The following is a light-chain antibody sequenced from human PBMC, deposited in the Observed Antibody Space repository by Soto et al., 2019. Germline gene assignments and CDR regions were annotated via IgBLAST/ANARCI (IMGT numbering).Light chain of an antibody. CDR3: SSYTSSSTGV. CDR1: SSDVGAYNY. CDR2: DVT. V-gene: IGLV2-14*01. Sequence: QSVLTQPASVSGSPGQSITISCTGTSSDVGAYNYVSWYQQHPGKAPKLMIYDVTNRPSGVSNRFYGSKSGNTASLTISGLQAEDEADYYCSSYTSSSTGVFGGGTTLTVL. J-gene: IGLJ2*01.